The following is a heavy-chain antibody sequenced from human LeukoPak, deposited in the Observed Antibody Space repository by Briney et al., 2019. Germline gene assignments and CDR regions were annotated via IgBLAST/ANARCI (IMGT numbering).Heavy chain of an antibody. Sequence: ASVKVSCKASGYTFTSYGIIWVRQAPGQGLEWMGWISAYNGNTNYAQKLQGRVTMTTDTSTGTAYMELRSLRSDDTAVYYCARGLQENLAWLTAFSAFDIWGQGTMVTVSS. CDR2: ISAYNGNT. D-gene: IGHD6-19*01. V-gene: IGHV1-18*01. CDR1: GYTFTSYG. J-gene: IGHJ3*02. CDR3: ARGLQENLAWLTAFSAFDI.